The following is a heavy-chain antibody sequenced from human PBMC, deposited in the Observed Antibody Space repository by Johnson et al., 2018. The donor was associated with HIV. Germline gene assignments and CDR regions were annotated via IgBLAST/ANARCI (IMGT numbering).Heavy chain of an antibody. CDR2: ISWDGGST. J-gene: IGHJ3*02. CDR3: AKGWVAAAKGAFDI. Sequence: GLEWVSLISWDGGSTYYADSVKGRFTISRDNSKNSLYLQMNSLRTEDTALYYCAKGWVAAAKGAFDIWGQGTMVTVSS. D-gene: IGHD6-25*01. V-gene: IGHV3-43*01.